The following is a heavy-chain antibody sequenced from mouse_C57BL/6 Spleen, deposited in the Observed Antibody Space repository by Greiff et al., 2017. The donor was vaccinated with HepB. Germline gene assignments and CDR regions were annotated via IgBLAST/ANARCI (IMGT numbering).Heavy chain of an antibody. CDR2: IDPSDSYT. V-gene: IGHV1-69*01. CDR1: GYTFTSYW. D-gene: IGHD1-1*01. J-gene: IGHJ2*01. CDR3: ARRCSSPSFDY. Sequence: VQLQQSGAELVMPGASVKLSCKASGYTFTSYWMHWVKQRPGQGLEWIGEIDPSDSYTNYNQKFKGKSTLTVDKSSSTAYMQLSSLTSEDSAVYYCARRCSSPSFDYWGQGTTLTVSS.